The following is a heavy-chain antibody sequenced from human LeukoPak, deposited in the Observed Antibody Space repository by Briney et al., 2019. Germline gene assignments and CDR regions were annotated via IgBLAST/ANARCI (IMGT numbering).Heavy chain of an antibody. CDR3: ARVKLLYAFDI. CDR2: MSSSDDGR. V-gene: IGHV3-23*01. CDR1: GFSFSSYA. J-gene: IGHJ3*02. Sequence: GGSLRLSCATSGFSFSSYAMSWVRQAPGKGLEWVSAMSSSDDGRYYAASVRGRFTISRDTSRSTLYPQMNSLRAEDTAVYYCARVKLLYAFDIWGQGTMVTVSS. D-gene: IGHD2/OR15-2a*01.